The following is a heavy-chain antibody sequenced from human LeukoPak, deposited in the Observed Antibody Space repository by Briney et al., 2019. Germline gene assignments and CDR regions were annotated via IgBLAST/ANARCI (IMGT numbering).Heavy chain of an antibody. D-gene: IGHD3-10*01. V-gene: IGHV3-30*18. CDR2: ISYDGSNK. J-gene: IGHJ4*02. Sequence: GSLRLSCAASGFTFSSYGMHWVRQAPGKGLEWVAVISYDGSNKYYADSVKGRFTISRDNSKNTLYLQMNSLRAEDTAVYYCAKVADGSGSYYPLWGQGTLVTVSS. CDR1: GFTFSSYG. CDR3: AKVADGSGSYYPL.